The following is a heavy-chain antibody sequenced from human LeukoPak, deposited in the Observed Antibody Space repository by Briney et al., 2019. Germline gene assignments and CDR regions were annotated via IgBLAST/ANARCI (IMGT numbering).Heavy chain of an antibody. J-gene: IGHJ4*02. CDR2: IIPILGIA. V-gene: IGHV1-69*02. D-gene: IGHD3-9*01. CDR3: ATQIYDILTGYPFDY. Sequence: SVKVSCKASGGTFSSYKINWVRQAPGQGLEWIGRIIPILGIANYTQKFQGRVTIAADKSTSTAYMELSSLRSEDTAVYYCATQIYDILTGYPFDYWGQGTLVTVSS. CDR1: GGTFSSYK.